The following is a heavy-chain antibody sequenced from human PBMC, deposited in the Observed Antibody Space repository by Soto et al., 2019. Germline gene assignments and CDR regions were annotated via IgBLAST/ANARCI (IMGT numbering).Heavy chain of an antibody. V-gene: IGHV1-46*03. CDR3: ARGGGIVVVTAAYDH. Sequence: GASVKVSCKASGYTFTSYYMNWVRQAPGQGLEWLGIINPSGGYTTYAQRFLGRVTMTSDTSTSTVHMELGSLTSEDTAVYYCARGGGIVVVTAAYDHWGQGTLVTVSS. CDR1: GYTFTSYY. CDR2: INPSGGYT. D-gene: IGHD2-21*02. J-gene: IGHJ4*02.